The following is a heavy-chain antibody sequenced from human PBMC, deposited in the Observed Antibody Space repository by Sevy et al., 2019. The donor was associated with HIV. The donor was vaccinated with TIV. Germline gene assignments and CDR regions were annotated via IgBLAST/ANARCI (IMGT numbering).Heavy chain of an antibody. CDR1: GFTFSKYS. Sequence: GGSLRLSCAASGFTFSKYSMSWVRQPPGKGLEWVSTLSFGCGEINYADSVKGRFTISRDNSKSSVYLQMNNLRPEDTAVFYCAREVCTKPYVFWCQGTLVTVSS. V-gene: IGHV3-23*01. D-gene: IGHD2-8*01. CDR2: LSFGCGEI. CDR3: AREVCTKPYVF. J-gene: IGHJ4*02.